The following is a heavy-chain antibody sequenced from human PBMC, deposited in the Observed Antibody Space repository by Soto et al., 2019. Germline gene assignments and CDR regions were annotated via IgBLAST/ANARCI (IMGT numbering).Heavy chain of an antibody. J-gene: IGHJ6*02. V-gene: IGHV1-69*14. CDR2: IIPASDTE. D-gene: IGHD3-9*01. CDR1: GGTFGTYG. Sequence: QVHLVQSGAEVKKPGSSVNISCKASGGTFGTYGLNWVRQFPGQGLEWMGGIIPASDTENYAQKFQGRVTSTAXXXTXXAHMQVDSLTADVTAVYYWATALTAGTYYNYGLDVWGQGTTVTVS. CDR3: ATALTAGTYYNYGLDV.